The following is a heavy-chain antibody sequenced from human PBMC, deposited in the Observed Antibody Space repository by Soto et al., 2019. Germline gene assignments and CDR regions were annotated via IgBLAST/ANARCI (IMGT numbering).Heavy chain of an antibody. CDR2: IKPDGSEK. Sequence: AGGSLRLSCAASGFSFSSFSTQWMSWVRQAPGKGLEWVANIKPDGSEKYYVDSVRGRFTISTDNAKNSLFLQMNSLRAEDTAVYYCARNHVWGQGTTVTVSS. CDR3: ARNHV. V-gene: IGHV3-7*01. CDR1: GFSFSSFSTQW. J-gene: IGHJ6*02.